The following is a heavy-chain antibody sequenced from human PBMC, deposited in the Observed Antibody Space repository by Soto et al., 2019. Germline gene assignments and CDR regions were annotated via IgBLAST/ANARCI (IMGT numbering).Heavy chain of an antibody. Sequence: QVQLQESGPGLVEPSQTLSLTCTVSGASISSGVNFWSWIRQPPGKGLEWIGYIHYSGSTYFNPSLKSRLTISVDTSKNQFSLRLNSVTAADTAVYYCARDLGSGNYYEEDYWGQGTLVTVSS. J-gene: IGHJ4*02. CDR1: GASISSGVNF. V-gene: IGHV4-30-4*01. CDR3: ARDLGSGNYYEEDY. D-gene: IGHD1-26*01. CDR2: IHYSGST.